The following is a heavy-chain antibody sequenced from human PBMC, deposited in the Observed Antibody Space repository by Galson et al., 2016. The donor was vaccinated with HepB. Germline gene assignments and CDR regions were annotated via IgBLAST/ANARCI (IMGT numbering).Heavy chain of an antibody. CDR3: FRVPRFYADYSSGVGDC. CDR2: ISGTGTA. V-gene: IGHV3-23*01. CDR1: GSPFSSYA. D-gene: IGHD2/OR15-2a*01. Sequence: SLRLSCAASGSPFSSYAMSWVRQAPGKGLAWVSTISGTGTASYAYSSKGRLTISRDNSKNTLDLQMDSLIVEDTALYFCFRVPRFYADYSSGVGDCWGQGTLLTVSS. J-gene: IGHJ4*02.